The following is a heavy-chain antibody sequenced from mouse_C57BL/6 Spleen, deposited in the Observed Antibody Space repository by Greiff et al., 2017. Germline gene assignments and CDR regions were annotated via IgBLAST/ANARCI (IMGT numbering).Heavy chain of an antibody. V-gene: IGHV5-9-1*02. Sequence: EVQVVESGEGLVKPGGSLKLSCAASGFTFSSYAMSWVRQTPEKRLEWVSYICSGGDSIYYADTGKGRFTIARDNSRNTLYLQMSSLKSEYTAMYYCTREGIVTTGYYFDYWGQGTTLTVSS. CDR1: GFTFSSYA. J-gene: IGHJ2*01. D-gene: IGHD2-12*01. CDR3: TREGIVTTGYYFDY. CDR2: ICSGGDSI.